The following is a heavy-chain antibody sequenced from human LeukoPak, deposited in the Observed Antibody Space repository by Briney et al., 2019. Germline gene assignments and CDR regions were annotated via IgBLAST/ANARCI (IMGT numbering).Heavy chain of an antibody. CDR3: AREVSHGRVARVGRYSDY. CDR2: LYYSGST. V-gene: IGHV4-30-4*08. Sequence: SETLSLTCTVSGGSISSGDDYWSWIRQPPGKGLEWIGYLYYSGSTYYNPSLKSRVTISVDKSKNQFSLKLSSVTAADTAVYYCAREVSHGRVARVGRYSDYWGQGTLVTVSS. D-gene: IGHD6-13*01. CDR1: GGSISSGDDY. J-gene: IGHJ4*02.